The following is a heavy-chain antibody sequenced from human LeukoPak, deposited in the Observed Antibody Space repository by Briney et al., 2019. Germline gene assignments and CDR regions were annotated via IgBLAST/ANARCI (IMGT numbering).Heavy chain of an antibody. CDR1: GFTFSSYE. Sequence: QPGGSLRLSCAASGFTFSSYEMNWVRQAPGKGLEWVSYISSSGSTIYYADSVKGRFTISRDNAKNSLYLQMNSLRAEDTAVYYCARVGVPAAGFLYYYYYYMDVWGKGTTVTISS. CDR2: ISSSGSTI. D-gene: IGHD6-13*01. J-gene: IGHJ6*03. V-gene: IGHV3-48*03. CDR3: ARVGVPAAGFLYYYYYYMDV.